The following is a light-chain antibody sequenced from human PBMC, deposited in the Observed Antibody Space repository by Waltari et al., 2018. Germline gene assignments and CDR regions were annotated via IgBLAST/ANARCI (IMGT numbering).Light chain of an antibody. Sequence: SALSQPASVSGSPGQSITISCTGTSSDVADYDFLSWYPPYPGEAPKRLIYEFSPRPSGVPSRFSGSKSGNTAYLTISGLQVEDEADYYCSSYTSSDVVFGGGTKVTVI. J-gene: IGLJ2*01. CDR3: SSYTSSDVV. CDR1: SSDVADYDF. V-gene: IGLV2-14*03. CDR2: EFS.